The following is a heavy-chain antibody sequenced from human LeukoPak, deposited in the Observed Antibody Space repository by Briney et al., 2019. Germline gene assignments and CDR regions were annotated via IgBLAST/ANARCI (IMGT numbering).Heavy chain of an antibody. D-gene: IGHD6-19*01. Sequence: GGSLRLSCAASGFTFSSYAMHWVRQAPGKGLEWVAVISYDGSNKYYADSVKGRFTISRDNSKNTLYLQMNSLRAEDTAVYYCARDQRQQWLVSFSHDAFDIWGQGTMVTVSS. J-gene: IGHJ3*02. CDR1: GFTFSSYA. V-gene: IGHV3-30*14. CDR2: ISYDGSNK. CDR3: ARDQRQQWLVSFSHDAFDI.